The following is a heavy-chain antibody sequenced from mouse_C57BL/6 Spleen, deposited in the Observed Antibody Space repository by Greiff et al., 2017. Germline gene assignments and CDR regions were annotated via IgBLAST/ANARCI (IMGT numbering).Heavy chain of an antibody. J-gene: IGHJ4*01. Sequence: EVKVVESGGDLVKPGGSLKLSCAASGFTFSSYGMSWVRQTPDKRLEWVATISSGGSYTYYPDSVKGRFTISRDNAKNTLYLQMSSLKSEDTAMYYCARHPDYDYYAMDYWGQGTSVTVSS. CDR3: ARHPDYDYYAMDY. V-gene: IGHV5-6*01. CDR1: GFTFSSYG. D-gene: IGHD1-1*02. CDR2: ISSGGSYT.